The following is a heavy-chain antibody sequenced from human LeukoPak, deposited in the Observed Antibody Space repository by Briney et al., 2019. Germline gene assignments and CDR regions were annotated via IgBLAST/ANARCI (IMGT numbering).Heavy chain of an antibody. Sequence: SETLSLTCTVSGGSISSYYWSWIRQPPGKGLEWNGYIYYSGSTNYNPSLKSRVTISVDTSKNQFSLKLSSVTAADTAVYYCARVRSDYDFWSGYYGISYFDYWGQGTLVTVSS. J-gene: IGHJ4*02. CDR2: IYYSGST. CDR3: ARVRSDYDFWSGYYGISYFDY. V-gene: IGHV4-59*01. D-gene: IGHD3-3*01. CDR1: GGSISSYY.